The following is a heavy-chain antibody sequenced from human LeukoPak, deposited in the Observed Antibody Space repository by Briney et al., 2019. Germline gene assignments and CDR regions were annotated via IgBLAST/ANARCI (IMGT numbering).Heavy chain of an antibody. J-gene: IGHJ4*02. D-gene: IGHD4-23*01. V-gene: IGHV3-23*01. CDR2: ISANGIST. CDR1: GFTFTSYA. CDR3: ARGRWPGGHFDY. Sequence: HPGGSLRLSCAASGFTFTSYAMNWVRQAPGKGLEWVSGISANGISTNYADSVKGRFTISRDNSKNTLYLQMNSLRAGDTAIYYCARGRWPGGHFDYWGQGTLVTVSS.